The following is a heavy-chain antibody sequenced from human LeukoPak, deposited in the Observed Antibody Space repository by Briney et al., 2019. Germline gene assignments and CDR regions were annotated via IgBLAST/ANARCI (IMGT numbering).Heavy chain of an antibody. V-gene: IGHV1-2*02. J-gene: IGHJ4*02. CDR3: ARSLRKNHLRFLEWLLYVY. CDR2: INPNSGGT. D-gene: IGHD3-3*01. CDR1: GYTFTGYY. Sequence: ASVKVSCKASGYTFTGYYMHWVRQAPGQGLEWMGWINPNSGGTNYAQKFQGRVTMTRDTSISTAYIELSRLRSDDTAVYYCARSLRKNHLRFLEWLLYVYWGQGTLVTVSS.